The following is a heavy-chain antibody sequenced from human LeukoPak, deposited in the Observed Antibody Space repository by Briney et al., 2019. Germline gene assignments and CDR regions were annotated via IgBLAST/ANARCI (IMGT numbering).Heavy chain of an antibody. CDR2: IYYSGST. V-gene: IGHV4-39*01. Sequence: SSETLSLTCTVSGGSISSSSYYWGWIRQPPGKGLEWIGSIYYSGSTYYNPSLRSRVTISVDTSKNQFSLKLSSVTAADTAVYYCARHGHGGWLHQPFDYWGQGTLVTVSS. CDR3: ARHGHGGWLHQPFDY. D-gene: IGHD5-24*01. J-gene: IGHJ4*02. CDR1: GGSISSSSYY.